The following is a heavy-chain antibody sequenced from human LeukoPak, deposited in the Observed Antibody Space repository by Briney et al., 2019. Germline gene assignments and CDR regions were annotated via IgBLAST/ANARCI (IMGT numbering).Heavy chain of an antibody. CDR2: INHSGST. CDR3: ARRMITMVRGVES. D-gene: IGHD3-10*01. J-gene: IGHJ5*02. V-gene: IGHV4-34*01. Sequence: SETLSLTCAVYGGSFSGYYWSWIRQPPGKGLEWIGEINHSGSTNYNPSLKSRVTISVDTSKNQFSLKLSSVTAADTAVYYCARRMITMVRGVESWGQGTLVTVSS. CDR1: GGSFSGYY.